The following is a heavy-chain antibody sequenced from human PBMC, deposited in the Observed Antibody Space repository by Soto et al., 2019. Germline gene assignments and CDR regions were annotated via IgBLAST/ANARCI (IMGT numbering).Heavy chain of an antibody. D-gene: IGHD3-3*01. CDR3: ATLYDFWSGYGMDV. CDR1: GYTFTSYD. J-gene: IGHJ6*02. Sequence: ASVKVSCKASGYTFTSYDINWVRQATGQGLEWVGWMNPNSGNTGYAQKFQGRVTMTRDTSISTAYMELSRLRSDDTAVYYCATLYDFWSGYGMDVWGQGTTVTVSS. V-gene: IGHV1-8*01. CDR2: MNPNSGNT.